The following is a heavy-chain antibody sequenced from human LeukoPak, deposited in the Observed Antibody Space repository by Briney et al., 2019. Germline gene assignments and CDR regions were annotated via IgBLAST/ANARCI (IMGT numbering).Heavy chain of an antibody. V-gene: IGHV3-74*01. CDR1: GFTFSSYW. D-gene: IGHD6-13*01. Sequence: PGGSLRLSCAGSGFTFSSYWMHWVRQAPGKGLVWVSRINSDGSGTIYADSVKGRFTISRDNAKNTLYLQMNSLRAEDTAVYYCALLAAADSESWGQGTLVTVSS. J-gene: IGHJ5*02. CDR3: ALLAAADSES. CDR2: INSDGSGT.